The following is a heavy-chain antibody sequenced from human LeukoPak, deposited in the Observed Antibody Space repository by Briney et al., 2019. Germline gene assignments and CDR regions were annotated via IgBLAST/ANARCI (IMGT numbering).Heavy chain of an antibody. V-gene: IGHV3-23*01. J-gene: IGHJ4*02. CDR3: ARDLAYSRLDY. CDR2: IRGSGDTT. D-gene: IGHD5-18*01. Sequence: GGSLRLSCAASGFTFSNYAMSWVRQAPGKGLEWVSNIRGSGDTTFYAESVKGRFIISRDNSKDTLSLQMNSLRAEDTAFYYCARDLAYSRLDYWGQGMLVTVSS. CDR1: GFTFSNYA.